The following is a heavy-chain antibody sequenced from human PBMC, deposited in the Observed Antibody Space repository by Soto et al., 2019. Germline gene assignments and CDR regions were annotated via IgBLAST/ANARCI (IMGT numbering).Heavy chain of an antibody. J-gene: IGHJ4*02. CDR2: VYYTGST. V-gene: IGHV4-59*01. CDR3: ARGRTVRNYADDSSDYFYYFDY. CDR1: GDSISTFY. D-gene: IGHD3-22*01. Sequence: SETPSLTCTVSGDSISTFYWGWMRQSPGKELEWIGYVYYTGSTNYNPPLKSRVAISVDRSTIQFSLKLTSANAADTAVYYCARGRTVRNYADDSSDYFYYFDYWGQGTQVTVSS.